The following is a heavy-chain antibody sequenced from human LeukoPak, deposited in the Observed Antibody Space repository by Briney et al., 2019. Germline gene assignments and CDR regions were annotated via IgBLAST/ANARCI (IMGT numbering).Heavy chain of an antibody. CDR2: ISSSGST. CDR3: ARTDYGDSEPYFDY. CDR1: GDSIRSGDNY. D-gene: IGHD4-17*01. Sequence: SETLSLTCTVSGDSIRSGDNYWSWIRHPAGKGLERIGRISSSGSTNYNPSLKSRVTISVDTSKNQFSLKLSSVTAADTAVYYCARTDYGDSEPYFDYWGQGTLVTVSS. V-gene: IGHV4-61*02. J-gene: IGHJ4*02.